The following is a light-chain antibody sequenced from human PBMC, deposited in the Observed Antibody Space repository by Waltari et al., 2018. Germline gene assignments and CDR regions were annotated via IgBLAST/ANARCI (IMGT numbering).Light chain of an antibody. V-gene: IGKV1-9*01. CDR1: QGISNY. CDR2: TAS. Sequence: IQLTQSPSSLSASVGYRFTITCRASQGISNYLAWYQQKPGKATKLLIHTASTLQSRVPSRFSGSGSGTDFTLTISSLQPEDFATYYCQQRHSYPITFGQGTRLDIK. CDR3: QQRHSYPIT. J-gene: IGKJ5*01.